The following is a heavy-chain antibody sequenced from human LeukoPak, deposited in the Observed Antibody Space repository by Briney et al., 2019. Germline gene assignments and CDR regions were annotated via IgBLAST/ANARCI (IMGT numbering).Heavy chain of an antibody. V-gene: IGHV4-4*02. CDR3: ASLTVTGSPFDY. Sequence: SGTLSLTCTVSGGSISNHNWWSWVRQPPGKGLEWIAEIYHSGSTNYNPSLKSRITISVDKSQNQFSLKLSSVTAADTAVYYCASLTVTGSPFDYWGQGTLVTVSS. D-gene: IGHD4-17*01. CDR2: IYHSGST. J-gene: IGHJ4*02. CDR1: GGSISNHNW.